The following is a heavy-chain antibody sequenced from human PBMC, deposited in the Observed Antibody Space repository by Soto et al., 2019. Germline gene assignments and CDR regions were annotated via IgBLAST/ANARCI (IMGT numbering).Heavy chain of an antibody. V-gene: IGHV4-59*08. D-gene: IGHD6-19*01. J-gene: IGHJ4*02. CDR2: IYLGGSI. Sequence: SETLSLTCSVSGASISSYYYTWIRQTPGKGLEWIGYIYLGGSINYNPSLKSRVTISVDTSKNQFSLKLSSVTAADTAVYYCARHVAGYSSGLDYWGQGTLVTVSS. CDR3: ARHVAGYSSGLDY. CDR1: GASISSYY.